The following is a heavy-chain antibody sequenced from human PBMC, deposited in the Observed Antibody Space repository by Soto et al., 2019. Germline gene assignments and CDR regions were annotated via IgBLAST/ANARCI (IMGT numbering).Heavy chain of an antibody. D-gene: IGHD1-1*01. Sequence: SVKVSCKASGGTFSSYAISWVRQAPGQGLEWMGGIIPIFGTANYAQKFQGRVTITADESTSTAYMELSSLRSEDTAVYYCANVDWKPAGNWFDPWGQGTLVTVSS. CDR3: ANVDWKPAGNWFDP. J-gene: IGHJ5*02. CDR1: GGTFSSYA. V-gene: IGHV1-69*13. CDR2: IIPIFGTA.